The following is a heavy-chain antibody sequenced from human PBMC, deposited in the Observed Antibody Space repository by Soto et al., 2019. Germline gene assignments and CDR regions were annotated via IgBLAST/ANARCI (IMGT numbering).Heavy chain of an antibody. CDR2: IIAIFGNT. Sequence: ASVKVSCKASGYTFTSYGISWVQQAPGQGLEWMGGIIAIFGNTNYAQKFQGRVTITADESTNTLYLQMNSLRAEDTAVYYCAKEPLILTGSYPIRGPFDYWGQGTLVTVSS. CDR3: AKEPLILTGSYPIRGPFDY. J-gene: IGHJ4*02. V-gene: IGHV1-69*13. CDR1: GYTFTSYG. D-gene: IGHD3-9*01.